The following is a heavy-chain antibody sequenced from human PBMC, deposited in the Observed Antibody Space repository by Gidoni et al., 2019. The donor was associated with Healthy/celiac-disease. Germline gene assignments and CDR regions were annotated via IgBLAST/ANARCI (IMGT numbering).Heavy chain of an antibody. Sequence: QVQLQQWGAGLLKPAETLSLSCAVYGGSFSGYYWSWIRQPPGKGLEWIVEINHSGSTNYNPSLKSRVTISVDTSKNQFSLKLSSVTAADTAVYYCASGRGYCSSTSCYGGRIDYWGQGTLVTVSS. CDR1: GGSFSGYY. D-gene: IGHD2-2*01. CDR3: ASGRGYCSSTSCYGGRIDY. CDR2: INHSGST. V-gene: IGHV4-34*01. J-gene: IGHJ4*02.